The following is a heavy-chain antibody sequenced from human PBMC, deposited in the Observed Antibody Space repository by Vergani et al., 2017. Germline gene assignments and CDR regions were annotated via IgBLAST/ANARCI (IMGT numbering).Heavy chain of an antibody. CDR2: IIPIFGTA. J-gene: IGHJ3*02. V-gene: IGHV1-69*01. CDR1: GGTFSSYA. CDR3: SSRAGLRTVTADAVDI. D-gene: IGHD2-21*02. Sequence: QVQLVQSGAEVKKPGSSVKVSCKASGGTFSSYAIIWVRQAPGQGLEWMGGIIPIFGTANYAQKFQGRVTITADDSTSTAYMELSSLRSEDTAVYYCSSRAGLRTVTADAVDIWGQGTMVTVSS.